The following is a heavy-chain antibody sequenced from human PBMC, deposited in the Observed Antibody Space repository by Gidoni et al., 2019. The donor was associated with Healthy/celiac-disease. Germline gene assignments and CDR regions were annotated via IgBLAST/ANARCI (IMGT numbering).Heavy chain of an antibody. CDR1: GGSISSSNW. J-gene: IGHJ4*02. Sequence: QVQLQESGPGLVTPSGTLSLTCAVSGGSISSSNWWGWVRQPPGKGLEWIGEIYHIGSTNYNPSLKSRVTISVDKSKNQFSLKLSSVTAADTAVYYCAAARWLQFGPFDYWGQGTLVTVSS. CDR3: AAARWLQFGPFDY. CDR2: IYHIGST. D-gene: IGHD5-12*01. V-gene: IGHV4-4*02.